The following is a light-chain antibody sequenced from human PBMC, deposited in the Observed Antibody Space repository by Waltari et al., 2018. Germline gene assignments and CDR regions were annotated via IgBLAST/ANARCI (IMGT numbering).Light chain of an antibody. CDR3: QQYNKWPWT. J-gene: IGKJ1*01. CDR1: QSVYTN. Sequence: EIVLTQSPATLSVSPGAGATLSCRASQSVYTNLAWYQQKPGQATRLLIYDASTRATGVPARFSGSGSGTEFTLTISSLQSEDFAVYSCQQYNKWPWTFGQGTKVEIK. CDR2: DAS. V-gene: IGKV3-15*01.